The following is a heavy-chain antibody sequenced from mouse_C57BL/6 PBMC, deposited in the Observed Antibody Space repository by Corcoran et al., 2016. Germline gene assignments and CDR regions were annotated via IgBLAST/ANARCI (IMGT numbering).Heavy chain of an antibody. D-gene: IGHD1-1*01. V-gene: IGHV3-6*01. J-gene: IGHJ4*01. Sequence: DVQLQESGPGLVKPSQSLSLTCSVTGYSITSGYYWNWIRQFPGNKLEWMGYISYDGSNNYNPSLKNRISITRETSKNQFFLKLNYVTTEDTSTYYCTRWDYYGSSYGDYSMDYGGQGTAVTVSS. CDR3: TRWDYYGSSYGDYSMDY. CDR1: GYSITSGYY. CDR2: ISYDGSN.